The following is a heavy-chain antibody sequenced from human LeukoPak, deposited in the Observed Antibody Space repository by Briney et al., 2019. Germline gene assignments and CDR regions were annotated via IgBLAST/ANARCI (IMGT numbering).Heavy chain of an antibody. CDR3: AREPRGYSYGAFDY. D-gene: IGHD5-18*01. J-gene: IGHJ4*02. CDR2: IYYSGST. Sequence: PSETLSLTCTVSGGSISSGDYYWSWIRQPPGKGLEWIGYIYYSGSTYYNPSLKSRVTISVDTSKNQFSLKLSSVTAADTAVYYCAREPRGYSYGAFDYWGQGTLVTVSS. CDR1: GGSISSGDYY. V-gene: IGHV4-30-4*08.